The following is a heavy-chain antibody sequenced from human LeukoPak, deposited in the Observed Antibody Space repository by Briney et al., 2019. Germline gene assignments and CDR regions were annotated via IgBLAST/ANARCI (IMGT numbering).Heavy chain of an antibody. Sequence: PGGSLRLSCAASGFTVSNNYMSWVRQAPGKGLEWVSVIHSSGTTNYADSVQGRFTIFRDNSKTTVYLHMNSLRAEDTAVYYCARDSDSGYGPFASWGQGTLVTVSS. CDR1: GFTVSNNY. D-gene: IGHD5-12*01. CDR2: IHSSGTT. V-gene: IGHV3-53*01. J-gene: IGHJ4*02. CDR3: ARDSDSGYGPFAS.